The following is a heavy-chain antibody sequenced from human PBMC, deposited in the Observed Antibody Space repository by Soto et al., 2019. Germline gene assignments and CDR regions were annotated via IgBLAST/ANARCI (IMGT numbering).Heavy chain of an antibody. D-gene: IGHD3-16*02. CDR2: ISSSGSTI. Sequence: GGSLRLSCAASGFTFSDYYMSWIRQAPGKGLEWVSYISSSGSTIYYADSVKGRFTISRDNAKNSLYLQMNSLRAEDTAVYYCARGLRGRDDYIWGSYRSTFDYWGQGTLVTVSS. CDR1: GFTFSDYY. J-gene: IGHJ4*02. V-gene: IGHV3-11*01. CDR3: ARGLRGRDDYIWGSYRSTFDY.